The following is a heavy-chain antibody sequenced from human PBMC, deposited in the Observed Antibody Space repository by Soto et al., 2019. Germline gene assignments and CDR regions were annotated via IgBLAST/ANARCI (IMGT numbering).Heavy chain of an antibody. Sequence: SLRLSCAASGFTFSSYGMHWVRQAPGKGLEWVAVISYDGSNKYYADSVKGRFTISRDNSKNTLYLQMNSLRAEDTAAYYCARADSSSSRGYFDYWGQGTLVTVSS. V-gene: IGHV3-30*03. D-gene: IGHD6-6*01. CDR1: GFTFSSYG. J-gene: IGHJ4*02. CDR2: ISYDGSNK. CDR3: ARADSSSSRGYFDY.